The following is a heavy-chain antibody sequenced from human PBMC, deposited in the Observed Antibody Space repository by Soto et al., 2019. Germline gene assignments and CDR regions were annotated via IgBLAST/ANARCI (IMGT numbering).Heavy chain of an antibody. Sequence: QVQLVESGGGVVQPGRSLRLSCAASGFTFSSYGMHWVRQAPGKGLEWVAVISYDGNNKYYADSVKGRFTISRDNSKNTLYLQMDSLRAEGTAVYYFAKDEGDSNYMAYHYNGMGLWGQGTTVTVSS. J-gene: IGHJ6*02. CDR1: GFTFSSYG. V-gene: IGHV3-30*18. CDR2: ISYDGNNK. CDR3: AKDEGDSNYMAYHYNGMGL. D-gene: IGHD4-4*01.